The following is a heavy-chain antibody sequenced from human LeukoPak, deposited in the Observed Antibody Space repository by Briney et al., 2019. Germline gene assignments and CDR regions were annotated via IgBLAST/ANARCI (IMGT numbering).Heavy chain of an antibody. Sequence: ASVKVSCKASGGTFSSYAISWVRQAPGQGLEWMGRIIPILGIANYAQKFQGRVTITADKSTSTAYMELSGLRSEDTAVYYCARDPGQQPRLFNYYYGMDVWGQGTTVTVSS. V-gene: IGHV1-69*04. CDR3: ARDPGQQPRLFNYYYGMDV. J-gene: IGHJ6*02. D-gene: IGHD6-13*01. CDR2: IIPILGIA. CDR1: GGTFSSYA.